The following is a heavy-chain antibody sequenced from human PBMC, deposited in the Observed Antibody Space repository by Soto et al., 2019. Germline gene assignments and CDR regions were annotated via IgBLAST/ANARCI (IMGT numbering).Heavy chain of an antibody. J-gene: IGHJ1*01. Sequence: EMQLVESGGVVVQPGGSLRLSCAASGFTFDDYTMHWVRQAPGKGLEWVSLLSWDGSSTYYADSVKGRFTISRDNSKTSLFLQMNSLRTEDTALYYCAKPVFNSETSYGAEYFQHWGQGTLVTVSS. D-gene: IGHD1-26*01. V-gene: IGHV3-43*01. CDR2: LSWDGSST. CDR1: GFTFDDYT. CDR3: AKPVFNSETSYGAEYFQH.